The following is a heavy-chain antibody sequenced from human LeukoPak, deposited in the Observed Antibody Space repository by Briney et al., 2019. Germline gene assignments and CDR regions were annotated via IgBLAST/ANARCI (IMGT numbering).Heavy chain of an antibody. CDR1: GYTFTSYD. D-gene: IGHD3-10*01. CDR3: ARGGSGRYNWFDP. V-gene: IGHV1-8*01. CDR2: MNPNSGNT. Sequence: ASVKVSCKASGYTFTSYDINWVRQATGQGLEWMGWMNPNSGNTDYAQKFQGRVTMTRNTSISTAYMELYNLTSKDTAVYYCARGGSGRYNWFDPWGQGTLVTVSS. J-gene: IGHJ5*02.